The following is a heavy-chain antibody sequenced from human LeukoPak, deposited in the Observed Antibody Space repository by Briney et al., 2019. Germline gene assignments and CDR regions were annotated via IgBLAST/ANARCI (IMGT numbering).Heavy chain of an antibody. CDR2: ICGSGGST. D-gene: IGHD1-1*01. CDR3: ANRQRTTGTTYYYYYYMDV. Sequence: GGSLRLSCAASGFTLSSYAMSWVRHAPGAGLEWVSAICGSGGSTYYADSVRGRFTISRDNSKNTLYLQMTRLRAEDTAVYYCANRQRTTGTTYYYYYYMDVWGKGTTVTVSS. V-gene: IGHV3-23*01. J-gene: IGHJ6*03. CDR1: GFTLSSYA.